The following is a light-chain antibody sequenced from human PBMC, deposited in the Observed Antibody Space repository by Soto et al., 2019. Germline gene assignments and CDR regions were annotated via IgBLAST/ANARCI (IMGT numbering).Light chain of an antibody. CDR1: QTVGSN. CDR2: DAS. CDR3: QQYNYWPRT. Sequence: EIVMTQSPATLSVSPGERATLSCRASQTVGSNLAWYQQKRGQAPRLLIYDASTRATGIPARFSGSGSGTDFPLTLSSLQSEDFALYYWQQYNYWPRTFGQGSKLEIK. V-gene: IGKV3D-15*01. J-gene: IGKJ2*01.